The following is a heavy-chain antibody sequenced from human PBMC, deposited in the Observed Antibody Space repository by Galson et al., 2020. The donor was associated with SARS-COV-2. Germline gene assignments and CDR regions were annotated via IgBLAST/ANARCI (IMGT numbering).Heavy chain of an antibody. V-gene: IGHV3-30*18. CDR3: AKGLDYYDSSGYLGMGAFDI. CDR2: ISYDGSNK. D-gene: IGHD3-22*01. CDR1: GFTFSSYG. J-gene: IGHJ3*02. Sequence: GGSLRLSCAASGFTFSSYGMHWVRQAPGKGLEWVAVISYDGSNKYYADSVKGRFTISRDNSKNTLYLQMNSTRAEDTAVYYCAKGLDYYDSSGYLGMGAFDIWGQGTMVTVSS.